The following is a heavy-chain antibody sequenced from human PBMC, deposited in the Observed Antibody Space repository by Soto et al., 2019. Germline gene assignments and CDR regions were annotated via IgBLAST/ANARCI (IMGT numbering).Heavy chain of an antibody. Sequence: ASVQVSCKASGYTFTSYDINWVRQATGQGLEWMGWMNPNSGNTGYAQKFQGRVTMTRNTSISTAYMELSSLRSEDTAVYYCAIMFIWGQPQYYFDYWGQGTLVTVAS. CDR3: AIMFIWGQPQYYFDY. D-gene: IGHD3-16*01. J-gene: IGHJ4*02. CDR2: MNPNSGNT. V-gene: IGHV1-8*01. CDR1: GYTFTSYD.